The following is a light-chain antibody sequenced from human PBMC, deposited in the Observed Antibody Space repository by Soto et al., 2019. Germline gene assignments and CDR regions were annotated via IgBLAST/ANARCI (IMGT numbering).Light chain of an antibody. CDR1: QSINSKS. CDR2: NTS. Sequence: EIVLTQSPGTLSLSPGEGATVSCRVSQSINSKSLVWYQRTFGQAPRLLIYNTSTRATGIPGRFSGSGSGTELTLSISELKPGHFAVYYCQHYSGSFIFGPGTKVDFK. V-gene: IGKV3-20*01. CDR3: QHYSGSFI. J-gene: IGKJ3*01.